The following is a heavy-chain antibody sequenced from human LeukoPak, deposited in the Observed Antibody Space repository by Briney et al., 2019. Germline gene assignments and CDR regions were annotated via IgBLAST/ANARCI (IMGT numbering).Heavy chain of an antibody. CDR3: AASLPNIVVVPAAKGPFGS. D-gene: IGHD2-2*01. CDR2: INGGGGGGT. V-gene: IGHV3-23*01. CDR1: GFTFSSYA. Sequence: GGSLRLPCAASGFTFSSYAMHWVRQAPGKGLEWVSGINGGGGGGTFHADSVRGRFTISRDNSKNTLYLQMSSLRAEDTAVYYCAASLPNIVVVPAAKGPFGSWGQGTLVTVSS. J-gene: IGHJ5*02.